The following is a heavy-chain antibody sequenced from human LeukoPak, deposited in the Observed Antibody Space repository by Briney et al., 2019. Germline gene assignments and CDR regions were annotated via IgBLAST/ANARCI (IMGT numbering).Heavy chain of an antibody. Sequence: SETLSLTCTVSGYSISSGYYWGWIRQPPGKGLEWIGSIYHSGSTYYNPSLKSRVTISVDTSKNQFSLKLSSVTAADTAVYYCARVGQIWPYSGSYGGFDYWGQGTLVTVSS. CDR3: ARVGQIWPYSGSYGGFDY. CDR2: IYHSGST. D-gene: IGHD1-26*01. V-gene: IGHV4-38-2*02. J-gene: IGHJ4*02. CDR1: GYSISSGYY.